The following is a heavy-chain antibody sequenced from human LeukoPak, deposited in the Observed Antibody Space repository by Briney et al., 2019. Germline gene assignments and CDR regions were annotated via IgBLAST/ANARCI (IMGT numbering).Heavy chain of an antibody. CDR2: MNQDGSAK. CDR1: GITLSNYG. CDR3: ATYTHWVAGDV. Sequence: GGSLRLSCVVSGITLSNYGMSWVRQAPGKGLEWVANMNQDGSAKGYVDSVKGRFTISRDNARNSLYLQMSSLRPEDTAVYYCATYTHWVAGDVWGQGTTVTVSS. J-gene: IGHJ6*02. D-gene: IGHD3-16*01. V-gene: IGHV3-7*01.